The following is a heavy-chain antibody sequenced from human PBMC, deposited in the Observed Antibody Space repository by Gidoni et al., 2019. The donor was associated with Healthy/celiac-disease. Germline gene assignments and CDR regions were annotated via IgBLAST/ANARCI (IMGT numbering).Heavy chain of an antibody. CDR2: INHSGSA. Sequence: QLQLQQWGAGLLKPSVPLSLTCAVYGRPFSGYYWRWIRHPPGKGLEWIGEINHSGSANDNPSLKSRVTISVDTSKNHFSLKLSSVTTADTAVYYCAIALTGYCRGGSCYLGWFDPWGQGTLVTVSS. CDR3: AIALTGYCRGGSCYLGWFDP. J-gene: IGHJ5*02. V-gene: IGHV4-34*01. CDR1: GRPFSGYY. D-gene: IGHD2-15*01.